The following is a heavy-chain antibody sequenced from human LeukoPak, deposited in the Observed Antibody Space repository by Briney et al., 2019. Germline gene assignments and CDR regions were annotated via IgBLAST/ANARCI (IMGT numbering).Heavy chain of an antibody. CDR2: INPSGSST. CDR3: ARDNSVGDIAWWFDP. D-gene: IGHD3-16*02. J-gene: IGHJ5*02. V-gene: IGHV1-46*01. Sequence: ASVKVSCKASGYSFTSHYMHWVRQAPGQGLEWMGLINPSGSSTLYAQKFQGRVTMTRDMSTTTDYMELSSLRFEDTAVYYCARDNSVGDIAWWFDPWGQGTLVTVSS. CDR1: GYSFTSHY.